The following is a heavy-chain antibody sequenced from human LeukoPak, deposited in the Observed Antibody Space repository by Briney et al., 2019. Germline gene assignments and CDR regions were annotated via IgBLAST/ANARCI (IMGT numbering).Heavy chain of an antibody. CDR3: ARGGRYYDSSGYSQPNDY. Sequence: GASVKVSCKASGYTFTGYYMHWVRQAPGQGLEWMGWISAYNGNTNYAQKLQGRVTMTTDTSTSTAYMELRSLRSDDTAVYYCARGGRYYDSSGYSQPNDYWGQGTLVTVSS. CDR2: ISAYNGNT. D-gene: IGHD3-22*01. V-gene: IGHV1-18*04. CDR1: GYTFTGYY. J-gene: IGHJ4*02.